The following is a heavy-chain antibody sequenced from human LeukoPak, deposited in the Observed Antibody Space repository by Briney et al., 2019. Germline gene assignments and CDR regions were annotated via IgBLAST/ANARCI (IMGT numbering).Heavy chain of an antibody. CDR2: ISSSSSTI. Sequence: GGSLRLSCAASGFTFSSYEMNWVRQAPGKGLEWVSYISSSSSTIYYADSVKGRFTIPRDNAKNSLYLQMNSLRAEDTAVYYCARERGYAAFDIWAKGQWSPSLQ. CDR1: GFTFSSYE. J-gene: IGHJ3*02. CDR3: ARERGYAAFDI. D-gene: IGHD5-12*01. V-gene: IGHV3-48*03.